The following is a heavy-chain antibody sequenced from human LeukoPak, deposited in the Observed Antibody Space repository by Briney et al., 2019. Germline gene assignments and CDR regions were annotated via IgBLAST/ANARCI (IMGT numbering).Heavy chain of an antibody. J-gene: IGHJ5*02. CDR1: GFTFDDYA. CDR2: ISWNSGSI. Sequence: GGSLRLSCAASGFTFDDYAMHWVRQAPGKGLEWVSGISWNSGSIGYADSVKGRFTISRDNAKNSLYLQMNSLRAEDTALYYCAKDEGSLKELRPLGCFWFDPWGQGTLVTVSS. D-gene: IGHD1-7*01. V-gene: IGHV3-9*01. CDR3: AKDEGSLKELRPLGCFWFDP.